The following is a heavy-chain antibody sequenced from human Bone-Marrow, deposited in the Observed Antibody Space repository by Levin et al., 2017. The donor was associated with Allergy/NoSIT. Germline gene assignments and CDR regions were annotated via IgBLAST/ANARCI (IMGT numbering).Heavy chain of an antibody. J-gene: IGHJ4*02. CDR2: ISSSSSYI. V-gene: IGHV3-21*01. CDR3: ARGGGVIYSSGWRASKYYFDY. CDR1: GFTFSSYS. Sequence: GGSLRLSCAASGFTFSSYSMNWVRQAPGKGLEWVSSISSSSSYIYYADSVKGRFTISRDNAKNSLYLQMNSLRAEDTAVYYCARGGGVIYSSGWRASKYYFDYWGQGTLVTVSS. D-gene: IGHD6-19*01.